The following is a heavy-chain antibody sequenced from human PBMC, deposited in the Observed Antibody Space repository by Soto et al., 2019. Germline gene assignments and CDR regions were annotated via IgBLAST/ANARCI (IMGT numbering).Heavy chain of an antibody. CDR2: IRRKANSYTT. D-gene: IGHD6-19*01. Sequence: EVQLVESGGGLVQPGGSLRLSCAASGLIFSDYXXDXXXXXXXXGLGWVGRIRRKANSYTTEYAASVKGRFTISRDDSXXXLXXXXXXXXXXXXXXYYCAXXGGWSGGSSGMDVWGQGTTVTVSS. J-gene: IGHJ6*02. CDR1: GLIFSDYX. CDR3: AXXGGWSGGSSGMDV. V-gene: IGHV3-72*01.